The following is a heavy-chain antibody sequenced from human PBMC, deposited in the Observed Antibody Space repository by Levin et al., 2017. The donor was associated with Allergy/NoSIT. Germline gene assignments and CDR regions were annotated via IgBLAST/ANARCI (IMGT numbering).Heavy chain of an antibody. Sequence: GGSLRLSCAASGFTFSSYSMNWVRQAPGKGLEWVSYISSSSSTIYYADSVKGRFTISRDNAKNSLYLQMNSLRAEDTAVYYCARGISSVGVSVPRHAFDIWGQGTMVTVSS. CDR3: ARGISSVGVSVPRHAFDI. D-gene: IGHD3-3*01. CDR1: GFTFSSYS. CDR2: ISSSSSTI. V-gene: IGHV3-48*01. J-gene: IGHJ3*02.